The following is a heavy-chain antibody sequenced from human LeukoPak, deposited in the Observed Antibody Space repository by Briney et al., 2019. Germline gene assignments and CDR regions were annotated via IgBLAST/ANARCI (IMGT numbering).Heavy chain of an antibody. V-gene: IGHV1-18*01. Sequence: ASVKVSCKASGYIFSSHGISWVRQAPGEGLEWMGWITTYKGNMAYAPKFQGRVTMTTDTSTSTAYMELRSLRSDDTAVYYCARDGNKSGSGIFYSIGMDVWGHGTTVTVSS. J-gene: IGHJ6*02. CDR2: ITTYKGNM. CDR1: GYIFSSHG. CDR3: ARDGNKSGSGIFYSIGMDV. D-gene: IGHD3-10*01.